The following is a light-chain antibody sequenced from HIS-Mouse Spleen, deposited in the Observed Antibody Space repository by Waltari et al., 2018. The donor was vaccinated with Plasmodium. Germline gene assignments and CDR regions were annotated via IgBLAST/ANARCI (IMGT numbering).Light chain of an antibody. J-gene: IGKJ3*01. V-gene: IGKV3-15*01. CDR3: QQYNNWSFT. CDR2: GAP. CDR1: QRVSSN. Sequence: IVMTHSPATLSVSPGERATLSCRARQRVSSNFAWYQQKPGPAPRLRIYGAPTRATGIPARFSGSGSGTEFTLTISSLQSEDFAVYYCQQYNNWSFTFGPGTKVDIK.